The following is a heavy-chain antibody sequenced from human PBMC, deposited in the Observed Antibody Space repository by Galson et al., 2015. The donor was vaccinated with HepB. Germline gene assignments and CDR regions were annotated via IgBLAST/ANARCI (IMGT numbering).Heavy chain of an antibody. Sequence: SLRLSCAASGFRLSDHYMDWVRQAPGKGLEWVGRSRNKANSYTTEYAASVKGRFSISRDDSKNSLYLQMNSLKTEDTAVYYCAVATVAQFDDWGQGTLVTVSS. CDR3: AVATVAQFDD. CDR2: SRNKANSYTT. D-gene: IGHD4-23*01. J-gene: IGHJ4*02. CDR1: GFRLSDHY. V-gene: IGHV3-72*01.